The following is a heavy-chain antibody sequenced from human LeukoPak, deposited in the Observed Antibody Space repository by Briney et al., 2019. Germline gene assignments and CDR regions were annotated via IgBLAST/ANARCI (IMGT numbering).Heavy chain of an antibody. CDR1: GFTFSSYW. V-gene: IGHV3-74*01. J-gene: IGHJ6*02. CDR2: INSDGSST. Sequence: GGSLRLSCAASGFTFSSYWMHWVRQAPGKRLVWVSRINSDGSSTSYADSVKGRFTISRDNAKNTLYLQMNSLSAEDTAVYYCARGGDGYNYGDYYYGMDVWGQGTTVTVSS. CDR3: ARGGDGYNYGDYYYGMDV. D-gene: IGHD5-24*01.